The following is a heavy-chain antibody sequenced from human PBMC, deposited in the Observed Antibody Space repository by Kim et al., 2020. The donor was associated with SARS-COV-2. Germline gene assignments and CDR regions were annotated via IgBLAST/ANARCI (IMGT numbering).Heavy chain of an antibody. Sequence: GGSLRLSCAASGFTFSSYSMNWVRQAPGKGLEWVSSISSSSSYIYYADSVKGRFTISRDNAKNALYLQMNSLRAEDTAVYYCARVIVGATLPAYYYYGMYVWGQGTTVTVSS. V-gene: IGHV3-21*01. CDR1: GFTFSSYS. CDR2: ISSSSSYI. J-gene: IGHJ6*02. CDR3: ARVIVGATLPAYYYYGMYV. D-gene: IGHD1-26*01.